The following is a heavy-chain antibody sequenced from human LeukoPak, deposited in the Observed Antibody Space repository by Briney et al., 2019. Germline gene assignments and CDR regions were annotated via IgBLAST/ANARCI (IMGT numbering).Heavy chain of an antibody. J-gene: IGHJ4*02. CDR2: IKQDGSEK. D-gene: IGHD3-10*01. Sequence: GGSLRLSCAASGFTFSSYWMSWVRQAPGKGLEWVANIKQDGSEKYYVDSVKGRFTISIDNAKNSLYLQMNSLRAEDTAVYYCARDGDFGELLDWGQGTLVTVSS. V-gene: IGHV3-7*01. CDR1: GFTFSSYW. CDR3: ARDGDFGELLD.